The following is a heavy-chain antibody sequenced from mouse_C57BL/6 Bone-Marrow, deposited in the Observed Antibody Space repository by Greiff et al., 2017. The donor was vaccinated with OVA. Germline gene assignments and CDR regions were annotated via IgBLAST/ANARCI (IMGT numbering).Heavy chain of an antibody. J-gene: IGHJ2*01. D-gene: IGHD1-1*01. CDR2: ISYDGSN. CDR3: ARDLYYGSTLDY. V-gene: IGHV3-6*01. CDR1: GYSITSGYY. Sequence: DVKLQESGPGLVKPSQSLSLTCSVTGYSITSGYYWNWIRQFPGNKLEWMGYISYDGSNNYNPSLKNRISITRDTSKNQFFLKLNSVTTEDTATYYCARDLYYGSTLDYWGQGTTLTVSS.